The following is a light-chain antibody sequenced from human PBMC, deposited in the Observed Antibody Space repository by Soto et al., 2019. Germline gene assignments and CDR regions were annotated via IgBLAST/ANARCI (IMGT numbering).Light chain of an antibody. CDR1: QSVLYSSNNKTY. CDR2: LAS. V-gene: IGKV4-1*01. CDR3: QQFYSTPLT. Sequence: DIVMTQSPDSLTVSLGARATINCKSSQSVLYSSNNKTYLAWYQQKPGQPPTLLIYLASTRESGVPDRFRGSVSGTDFTLTVSTLQAEDVAVYYCQQFYSTPLTFGGGTKVEIK. J-gene: IGKJ4*01.